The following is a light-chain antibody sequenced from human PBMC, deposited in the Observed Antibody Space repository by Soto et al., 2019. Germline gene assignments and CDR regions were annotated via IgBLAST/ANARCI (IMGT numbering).Light chain of an antibody. J-gene: IGKJ1*01. CDR1: QSVNSD. CDR3: QEYNNWLQET. CDR2: GAS. Sequence: EIVMTQSPATLSVFPGERATLSCRASQSVNSDLAWYQQKPGQAPRLLIYGASTRATGIPARFSGSGSGTEFTLTISSLQSEDFAVYYCQEYNNWLQETFGQGTKVEIK. V-gene: IGKV3-15*01.